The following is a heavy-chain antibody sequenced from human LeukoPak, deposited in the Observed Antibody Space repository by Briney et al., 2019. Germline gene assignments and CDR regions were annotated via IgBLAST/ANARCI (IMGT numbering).Heavy chain of an antibody. D-gene: IGHD3-22*01. CDR2: IYPGDSDT. J-gene: IGHJ4*02. V-gene: IGHV5-51*01. CDR1: GYSFTSYW. Sequence: GESLKISCKGSGYSFTSYWIGWVRQMPGKGLEWMGIIYPGDSDTRYSPSFQGQVTISADKSISTAYLQWSSLKASDTAMYYCARAPRNYYDSSGYFLGYFDYWGQGTLVTVSS. CDR3: ARAPRNYYDSSGYFLGYFDY.